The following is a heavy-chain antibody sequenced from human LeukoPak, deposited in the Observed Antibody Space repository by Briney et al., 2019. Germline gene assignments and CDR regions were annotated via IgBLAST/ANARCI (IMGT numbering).Heavy chain of an antibody. D-gene: IGHD3-10*01. J-gene: IGHJ3*02. V-gene: IGHV1-18*01. CDR2: ISAYNGNT. CDR1: GYTFTSYG. Sequence: ASVKVSCKASGYTFTSYGISWVRQAPGQGLEWMGWISAYNGNTNYAQKLQGRVTMTTDTSTSTAYMELRSLRSDDTAVYYCARGLSKYYSTAFDIWSQGTMVTVSS. CDR3: ARGLSKYYSTAFDI.